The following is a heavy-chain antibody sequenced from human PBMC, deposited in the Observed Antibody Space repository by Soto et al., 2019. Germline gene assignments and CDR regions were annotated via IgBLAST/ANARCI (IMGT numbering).Heavy chain of an antibody. J-gene: IGHJ4*02. CDR1: GFTFSSYS. CDR3: ARGSSSWAYYFDF. D-gene: IGHD6-13*01. V-gene: IGHV3-48*02. CDR2: ITSSGTTV. Sequence: EVHLVESGGGLVQPGGSLRLSCAASGFTFSSYSLNWVRQAPGKGLEWVSYITSSGTTVYYADSVRGRFTISRDNAKNSLYLQMNSLRDDDKAVYYCARGSSSWAYYFDFWGQGTLVTVSS.